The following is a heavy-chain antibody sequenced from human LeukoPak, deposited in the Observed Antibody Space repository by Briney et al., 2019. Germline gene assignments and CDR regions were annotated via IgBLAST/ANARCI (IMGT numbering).Heavy chain of an antibody. V-gene: IGHV3-43*02. D-gene: IGHD4-17*01. Sequence: GGSLRLXRAASGFRFDDFAMHWVRQAPGKGLEWVSLVGGNGGATYYADSVKGRFTISRDNSKNSLYLQMNSLRTDDTALYYCVKDMGDYGDYGVHYWGQGTLVSVSS. CDR3: VKDMGDYGDYGVHY. J-gene: IGHJ4*02. CDR2: VGGNGGAT. CDR1: GFRFDDFA.